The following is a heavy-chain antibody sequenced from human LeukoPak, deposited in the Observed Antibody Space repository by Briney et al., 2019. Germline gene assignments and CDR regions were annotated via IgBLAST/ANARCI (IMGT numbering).Heavy chain of an antibody. V-gene: IGHV1-24*01. Sequence: ASVKVSCKVSGYTLTELSMHWVRQAPGKGLEWMGGFDPEDGETIYAQKFQGRVTMTEDTSTDTAYMELSSLRSEDTAVYYCATEITPTGDIVATIRFDYWGQGTLVTVSS. CDR1: GYTLTELS. CDR2: FDPEDGET. CDR3: ATEITPTGDIVATIRFDY. J-gene: IGHJ4*02. D-gene: IGHD5-12*01.